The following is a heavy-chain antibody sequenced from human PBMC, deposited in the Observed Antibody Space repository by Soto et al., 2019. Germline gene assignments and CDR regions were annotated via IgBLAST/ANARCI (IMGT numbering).Heavy chain of an antibody. CDR2: IRTKSNHYAT. CDR1: GLSFSDSG. J-gene: IGHJ4*02. V-gene: IGHV3-73*01. CDR3: TRIHFIAEPGINY. Sequence: PGGSLRLSCAASGLSFSDSGIHWVRQASGKGLEWVGRIRTKSNHYATAYAASVKGRFTISRDDSRNTAYLQMNSLETEDTAVYSCTRIHFIAEPGINYWGQGTLVTVYS. D-gene: IGHD6-13*01.